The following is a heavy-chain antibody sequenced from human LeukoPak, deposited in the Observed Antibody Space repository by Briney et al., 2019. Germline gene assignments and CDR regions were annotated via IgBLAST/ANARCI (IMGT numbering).Heavy chain of an antibody. CDR3: ARYGGVAAAGWFDP. Sequence: ASVKVSCKVSGYTLTELSVHWVRQAPGKGLEWMGGFDPEDGETIYAQKFQGRVTITADESTSTAYMELSSLRSEDTAVYYCARYGGVAAAGWFDPWGQGTLVTVSS. CDR1: GYTLTELS. CDR2: FDPEDGET. D-gene: IGHD4-23*01. V-gene: IGHV1-24*01. J-gene: IGHJ5*02.